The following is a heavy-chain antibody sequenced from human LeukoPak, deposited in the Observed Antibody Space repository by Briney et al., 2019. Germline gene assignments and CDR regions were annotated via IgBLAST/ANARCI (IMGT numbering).Heavy chain of an antibody. Sequence: GGSLRLSCAASGFTFDDYAMHWVRQAPGKGLEWVSGISWNSGSIGYADSVKGRFTISRDNAKNSLYLQMNSLRAEDTALYYCAKDRSGGGYDSSGYAFDIWGQGTMVTVSS. V-gene: IGHV3-9*01. CDR3: AKDRSGGGYDSSGYAFDI. J-gene: IGHJ3*02. CDR1: GFTFDDYA. D-gene: IGHD3-22*01. CDR2: ISWNSGSI.